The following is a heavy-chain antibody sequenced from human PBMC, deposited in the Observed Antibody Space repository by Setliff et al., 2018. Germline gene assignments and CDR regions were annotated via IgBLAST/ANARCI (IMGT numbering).Heavy chain of an antibody. V-gene: IGHV1-2*02. J-gene: IGHJ5*01. CDR3: ARLVRYCTRTACQKVAGDES. CDR2: INPNTGDT. D-gene: IGHD2-8*01. Sequence: ASVKVSCKTSGHTLIGYYFHWVRQAPGQGLEWMGWINPNTGDTNYAQKFQGRVTLTTDTSTTTAYLELRSLRPDDTAVYYCARLVRYCTRTACQKVAGDESWGQGTLVTVSS. CDR1: GHTLIGYY.